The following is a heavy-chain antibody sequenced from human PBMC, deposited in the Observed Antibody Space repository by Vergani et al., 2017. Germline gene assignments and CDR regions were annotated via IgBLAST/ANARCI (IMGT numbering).Heavy chain of an antibody. CDR1: GFTFSSYS. CDR3: ARDRTYYYGSGSYYPLGGMDV. V-gene: IGHV3-21*01. J-gene: IGHJ6*02. Sequence: EVQLVESGGGLVQPGGSLRLSCAASGFTFSSYSMNWVRQAPGKGLEWVSSISSSSSYIYYADSVKGRFTISRDNAKNSLYLQMNSLRAEDTAVYYCARDRTYYYGSGSYYPLGGMDVWGQGTTVTVSS. CDR2: ISSSSSYI. D-gene: IGHD3-10*01.